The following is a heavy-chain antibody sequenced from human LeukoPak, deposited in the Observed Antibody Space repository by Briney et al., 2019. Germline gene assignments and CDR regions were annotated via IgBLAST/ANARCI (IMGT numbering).Heavy chain of an antibody. CDR3: VRDGSREWPIGY. D-gene: IGHD3-10*01. CDR1: GFTFSSKW. J-gene: IGHJ4*02. V-gene: IGHV3-7*01. CDR2: INHDGSEK. Sequence: HPGGSLRLSCAASGFTFSSKWMSWVRQAPGKGLEWVANINHDGSEKYYVDSVKGRFTISRDNAKNSLYLQVSSLRAEDTAVYYCVRDGSREWPIGYWGQGTLVTVSS.